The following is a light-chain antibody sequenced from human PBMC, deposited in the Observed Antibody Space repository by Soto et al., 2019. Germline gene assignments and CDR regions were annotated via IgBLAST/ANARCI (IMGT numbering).Light chain of an antibody. CDR2: DNN. CDR3: GTWDTSLSAGV. Sequence: QSVLMQPPSVSAAPGQKVTISCSGSSSNIGNNYVSWYQQLPGTAPKLLIYDNNKRPSGIPDRFSGSKSGTSATLAITGLQTGDEADYYCGTWDTSLSAGVFGGGTKLTVL. V-gene: IGLV1-51*01. J-gene: IGLJ2*01. CDR1: SSNIGNNY.